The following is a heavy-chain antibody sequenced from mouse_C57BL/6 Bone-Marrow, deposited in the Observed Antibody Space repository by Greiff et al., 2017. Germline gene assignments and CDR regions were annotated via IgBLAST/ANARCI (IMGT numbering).Heavy chain of an antibody. CDR2: IYPGSGNT. CDR3: ARGGFVYD. D-gene: IGHD2-12*01. Sequence: VQLQQSGAELVRPGASVKLSCKASGYTFTDYYINWVKQRPGHGLEWIARIYPGSGNTYYNEKFKGKATLTAEKSSSTAYMQLSSLTSEDSAVYFCARGGFVYDWGQGTTLTVSS. V-gene: IGHV1-76*01. J-gene: IGHJ2*01. CDR1: GYTFTDYY.